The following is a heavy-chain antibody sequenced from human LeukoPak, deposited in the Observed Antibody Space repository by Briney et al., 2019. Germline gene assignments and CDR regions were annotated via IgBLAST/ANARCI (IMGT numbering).Heavy chain of an antibody. D-gene: IGHD1-20*01. CDR2: ISAYNGNT. CDR1: GYTFTSYG. Sequence: ASVKVSCKASGYTFTSYGISWVRQAPGQGLERMGWISAYNGNTNYAQKLQGRVTMTTDTSTSTAYMELRSLRSDDTAVYYCAREPLGYNWNVGGGAGGDYWGQGTLVTVSS. V-gene: IGHV1-18*01. J-gene: IGHJ4*02. CDR3: AREPLGYNWNVGGGAGGDY.